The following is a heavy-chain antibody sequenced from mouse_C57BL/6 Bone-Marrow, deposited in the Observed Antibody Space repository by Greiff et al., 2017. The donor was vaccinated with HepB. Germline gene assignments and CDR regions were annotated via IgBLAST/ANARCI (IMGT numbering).Heavy chain of an antibody. CDR3: ATMVTTVAN. J-gene: IGHJ2*01. V-gene: IGHV14-2*01. D-gene: IGHD2-2*01. CDR1: GFTFNDYY. CDR2: IDPEDGET. Sequence: EVQLQQSGAELVKPGASVKLSCTASGFTFNDYYMHWVKQRTEQGLEWMGRIDPEDGETKYPQKFKGRSTIAADTSTNTAYLQLSSLKSEDTAMYYCATMVTTVANWGQGTTLTVSA.